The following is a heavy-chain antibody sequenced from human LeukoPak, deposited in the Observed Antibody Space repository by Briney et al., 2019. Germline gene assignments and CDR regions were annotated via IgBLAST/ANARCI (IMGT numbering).Heavy chain of an antibody. V-gene: IGHV3-74*01. J-gene: IGHJ4*02. CDR1: GFTFTNYW. Sequence: GGSLRLSCAASGFTFTNYWMRWVRQTPGKGLVWVSRINRDGSSTTYADSVKGRFTISRDNAKDTLYLQMDSLRADDTAVYYCARNFNWNQADYWGQGALVTVSS. D-gene: IGHD1-20*01. CDR2: INRDGSST. CDR3: ARNFNWNQADY.